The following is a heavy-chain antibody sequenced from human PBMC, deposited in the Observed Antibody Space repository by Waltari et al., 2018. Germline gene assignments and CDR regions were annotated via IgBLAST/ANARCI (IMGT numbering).Heavy chain of an antibody. V-gene: IGHV4-39*01. Sequence: QLQLQESGPGLVKPSETLSLTCTVSGGSISSSSYYWGWIRQPPGKGLEWIGSIYYSCSTYYNPSLKSRVTISVDTSKNQFSLKLSSVTAADTAVYYCASPGEGGAFDIWGQGTMVTVSS. CDR3: ASPGEGGAFDI. CDR1: GGSISSSSYY. D-gene: IGHD7-27*01. CDR2: IYYSCST. J-gene: IGHJ3*02.